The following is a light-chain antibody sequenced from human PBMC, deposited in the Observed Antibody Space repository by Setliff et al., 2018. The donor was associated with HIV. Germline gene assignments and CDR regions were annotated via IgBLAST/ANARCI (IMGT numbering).Light chain of an antibody. CDR1: SSDVGGYNY. V-gene: IGLV2-8*01. CDR2: EVS. Sequence: ALTQPPSASRSPGQSVTISCTGTSSDVGGYNYVSWYQQHPGKAPKLMIYEVSKRPSGVPDRFSGSKSGNTASLTVSGLQAEDEADYYCSSYAGSNNVVFGGGTQLTV. J-gene: IGLJ2*01. CDR3: SSYAGSNNVV.